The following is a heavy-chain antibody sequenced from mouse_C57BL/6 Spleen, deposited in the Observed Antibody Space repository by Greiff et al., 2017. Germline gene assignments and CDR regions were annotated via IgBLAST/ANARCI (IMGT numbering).Heavy chain of an antibody. D-gene: IGHD1-1*01. CDR1: GYTFTDYY. J-gene: IGHJ1*03. CDR2: INPNNGGT. CDR3: ACYYSGSTYGYFDV. Sequence: VQLKQSGPELVKPGASVTISCKASGYTFTDYYMNWVKQSHGKSLEWIGDINPNNGGTSSNQKFKGKATLTVDKSSSTAYMELRSLTSEDSAVYDCACYYSGSTYGYFDVWGTGTTVTVSS. V-gene: IGHV1-26*01.